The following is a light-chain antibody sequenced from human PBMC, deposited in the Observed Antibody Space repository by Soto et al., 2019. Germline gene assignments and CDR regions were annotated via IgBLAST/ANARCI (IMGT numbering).Light chain of an antibody. Sequence: EIVMPQSPATLSVSPGERATLSCRASQSVSSNVAWYQQKPGQAPRLLIYGASTRATGIPARFSGSGSGTEFTFTISSPQSEDFAVYYCQQYNNWPPLTFGGGTKVEIK. V-gene: IGKV3-15*01. J-gene: IGKJ4*01. CDR2: GAS. CDR3: QQYNNWPPLT. CDR1: QSVSSN.